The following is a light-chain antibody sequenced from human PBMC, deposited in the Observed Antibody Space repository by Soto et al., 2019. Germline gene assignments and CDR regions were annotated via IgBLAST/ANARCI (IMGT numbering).Light chain of an antibody. J-gene: IGKJ4*01. Sequence: EIVLTQSPGTLSLSPGERGTVSCRASESVSSYLAWYQPKPGQAPRLIIYDASSRATGIPDRFVGSGSGTDCNLTISRLEPEDVAVYYCQQYGSSPPTLGGGTKVDI. CDR3: QQYGSSPPT. V-gene: IGKV3-20*01. CDR1: ESVSSY. CDR2: DAS.